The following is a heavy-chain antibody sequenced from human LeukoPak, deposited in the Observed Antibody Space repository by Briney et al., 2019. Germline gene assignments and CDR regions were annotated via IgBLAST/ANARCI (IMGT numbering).Heavy chain of an antibody. V-gene: IGHV1-2*06. CDR2: INPNSGGT. Sequence: ASVKVSCKASGYTFTGYCMHWVRQAPGQGLEWMGRINPNSGGTNYAQKFQGRVTMTRDTSISTAYMELSRLRSDDTAVYYCAREIKPSGYDYYYYYYMDVWGKGTTVTVSS. D-gene: IGHD5-12*01. CDR3: AREIKPSGYDYYYYYYMDV. J-gene: IGHJ6*03. CDR1: GYTFTGYC.